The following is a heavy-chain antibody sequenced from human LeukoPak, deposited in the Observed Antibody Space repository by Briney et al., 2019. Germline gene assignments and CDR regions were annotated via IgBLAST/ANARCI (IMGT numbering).Heavy chain of an antibody. Sequence: ASVKVSCKVSGYTLTELSMHWVRQAPGKGLEWMGGFDPEDGETIYAQKFQGRVTMTEDTSTDTAYMELRSLRSDDTAVYYCARDRRSYCSGAGCDSGNDYWGQGTLVTVSS. CDR1: GYTLTELS. V-gene: IGHV1-24*01. J-gene: IGHJ4*02. CDR3: ARDRRSYCSGAGCDSGNDY. CDR2: FDPEDGET. D-gene: IGHD2-15*01.